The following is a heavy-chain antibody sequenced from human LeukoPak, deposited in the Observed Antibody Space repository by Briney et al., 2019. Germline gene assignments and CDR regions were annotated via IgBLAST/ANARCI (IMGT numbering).Heavy chain of an antibody. CDR1: GFTFSSYW. V-gene: IGHV3-7*01. Sequence: GESLRLSCAASGFTFSSYWMSWVRQAPGKGLEWVANIKQDGSEKYYVDSVKGRFTISRDNAKNSLYLQMNSLRAEDTAVYYCARVQGAYYYYMDVWGKGTTVTISS. D-gene: IGHD4/OR15-4a*01. CDR3: ARVQGAYYYYMDV. CDR2: IKQDGSEK. J-gene: IGHJ6*03.